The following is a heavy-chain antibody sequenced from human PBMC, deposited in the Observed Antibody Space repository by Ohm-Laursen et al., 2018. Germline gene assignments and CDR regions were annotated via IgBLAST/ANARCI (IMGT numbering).Heavy chain of an antibody. CDR2: INKDGSEK. J-gene: IGHJ4*02. CDR1: GFTFSSHA. D-gene: IGHD5-24*01. Sequence: SLRLSCAASGFTFSSHAIHWVRQAPGKGLGWVATINKDGSEKEYVDSVKGRFTISRDNAKNSLYPQVNSLRAEDTAVYYCARVGMSTIYSYFDYWGQGTLVTVSS. V-gene: IGHV3-7*01. CDR3: ARVGMSTIYSYFDY.